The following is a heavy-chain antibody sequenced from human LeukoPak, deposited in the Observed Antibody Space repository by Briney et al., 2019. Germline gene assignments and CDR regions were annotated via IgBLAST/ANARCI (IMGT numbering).Heavy chain of an antibody. Sequence: GGSLRLSCAASGFTVSSNYMSWVRQAPGKGLEWVSVIYSGGSTYYADSVKGRFTISRDNSKNTLYLQMNSLKAEDTGGYYCAREGPPGDRSCYDGFDIWGQRTMVTVSS. J-gene: IGHJ3*02. D-gene: IGHD3-22*01. CDR3: AREGPPGDRSCYDGFDI. CDR1: GFTVSSNY. V-gene: IGHV3-53*01. CDR2: IYSGGST.